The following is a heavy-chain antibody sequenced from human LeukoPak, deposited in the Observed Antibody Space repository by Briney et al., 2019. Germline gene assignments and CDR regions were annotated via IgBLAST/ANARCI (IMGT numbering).Heavy chain of an antibody. J-gene: IGHJ4*02. CDR1: GFPFSGSG. CDR2: ISYDGSNK. Sequence: GGSLRLSCAASGFPFSGSGMHWVRQAPGKGLEWVAVISYDGSNKYYADSVKGRFTISRDNSKNTLYLQMNSLRAEDTAVYYCAKDVGATAIRGYYFDYWGQGTLVTVSS. D-gene: IGHD1-26*01. CDR3: AKDVGATAIRGYYFDY. V-gene: IGHV3-30*18.